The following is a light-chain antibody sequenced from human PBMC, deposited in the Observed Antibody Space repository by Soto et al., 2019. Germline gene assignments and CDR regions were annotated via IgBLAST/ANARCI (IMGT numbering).Light chain of an antibody. Sequence: DIQMTQSPSTLSASVGERVTITCRASQSVSTWLAWYQQKPGKAPQVLISMASTLESGVPSRFSGSGSGTEFTLTISSLQPDDFATYYCQQYNSHSPWTFGQGTKVDIK. V-gene: IGKV1-5*03. CDR2: MAS. J-gene: IGKJ1*01. CDR1: QSVSTW. CDR3: QQYNSHSPWT.